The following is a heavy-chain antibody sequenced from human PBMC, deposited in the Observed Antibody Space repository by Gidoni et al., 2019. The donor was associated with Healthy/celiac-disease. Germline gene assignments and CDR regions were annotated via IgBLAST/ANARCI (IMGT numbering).Heavy chain of an antibody. J-gene: IGHJ4*02. Sequence: EVQLVASGGVLVKPGGSLTSPSAASGLTFSRYSMNWVRQAPGTGLEWVSSSSSSSSYIYYADSLKGRFTISRDNAKNSLYLQMNSLRAEDTAVYYCARVLSGWPSMDYWGQGTLVTVSS. V-gene: IGHV3-21*01. CDR3: ARVLSGWPSMDY. CDR2: SSSSSSYI. CDR1: GLTFSRYS. D-gene: IGHD6-19*01.